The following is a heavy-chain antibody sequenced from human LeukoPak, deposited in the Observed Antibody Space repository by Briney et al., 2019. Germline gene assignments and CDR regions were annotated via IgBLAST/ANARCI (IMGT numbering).Heavy chain of an antibody. Sequence: SETLSLTCAVYGGSFSGYYWSWIRQPPGKGLEWIGEINHSGSTNYNPSLKSRVTISVDTSKNQFSLKLSSVTAADTAVYYCARGPPNDYWGQGTLVTVSS. CDR2: INHSGST. J-gene: IGHJ4*02. V-gene: IGHV4-34*01. CDR1: GGSFSGYY. CDR3: ARGPPNDY.